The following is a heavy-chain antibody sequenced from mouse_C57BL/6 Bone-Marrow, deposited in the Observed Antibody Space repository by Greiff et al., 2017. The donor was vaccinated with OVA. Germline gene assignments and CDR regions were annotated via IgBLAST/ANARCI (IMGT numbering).Heavy chain of an antibody. Sequence: EVKLMESGPELVKPGASVKISCKASGYSFTGYYMNWVKQSPEKSLEWIGEINPSTGGTTYNQKFKAKATLTVDKSSSTAYMQLKSRTSEDSAVYYCARWDDYDRDAMDYWGQGTSVTVSS. CDR1: GYSFTGYY. V-gene: IGHV1-42*01. CDR3: ARWDDYDRDAMDY. CDR2: INPSTGGT. D-gene: IGHD2-4*01. J-gene: IGHJ4*01.